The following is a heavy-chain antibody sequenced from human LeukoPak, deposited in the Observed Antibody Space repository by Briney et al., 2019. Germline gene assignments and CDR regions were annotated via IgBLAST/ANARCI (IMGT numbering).Heavy chain of an antibody. CDR1: GFTFSSYG. Sequence: PGGSLRLSCAASGFTFSSYGMHWVRQAPGKGLEWVAFIRYDGSNKYYADSVKGRFTISRDNSKNTLYLQMNSLRAEGTAVYYCAKDWSSTSCYYFDYWGQGTLVTVS. J-gene: IGHJ4*02. V-gene: IGHV3-30*02. CDR2: IRYDGSNK. CDR3: AKDWSSTSCYYFDY. D-gene: IGHD2-2*01.